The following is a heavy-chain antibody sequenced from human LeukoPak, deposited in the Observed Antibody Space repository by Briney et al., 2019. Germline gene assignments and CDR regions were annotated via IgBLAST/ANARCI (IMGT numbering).Heavy chain of an antibody. Sequence: GGSLRLSCAASGFTFSSYDMHWVRQATGKGLEWVSAIGTAGDTYYPGSVKGRFTISRENAKNSLYLQMNSLRAGDTAVYYCARELPAAPNSNSPAYYYYGMDVWGQGTTVTVSS. D-gene: IGHD2-2*01. CDR2: IGTAGDT. CDR3: ARELPAAPNSNSPAYYYYGMDV. CDR1: GFTFSSYD. V-gene: IGHV3-13*01. J-gene: IGHJ6*02.